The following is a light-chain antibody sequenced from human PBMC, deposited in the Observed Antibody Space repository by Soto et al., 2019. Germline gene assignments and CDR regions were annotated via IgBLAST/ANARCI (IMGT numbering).Light chain of an antibody. CDR3: QHSYSTRT. Sequence: DIQMTQSPSSLSASIGDRVTISCRAGQDIGAYVNWYQHKQGKAPRVLMYAASNLKSGVPPRFSGSGVGRDFTLTISDLQPEDFATYYCQHSYSTRTFGQGTKVERK. V-gene: IGKV1-39*01. J-gene: IGKJ1*01. CDR1: QDIGAY. CDR2: AAS.